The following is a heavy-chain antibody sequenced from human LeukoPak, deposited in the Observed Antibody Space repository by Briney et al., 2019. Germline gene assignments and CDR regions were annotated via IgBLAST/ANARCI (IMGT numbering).Heavy chain of an antibody. J-gene: IGHJ4*02. CDR3: ARGFRDTAMFLDY. D-gene: IGHD5-18*01. CDR1: EFTVSTNY. Sequence: KSGGSLRLSCVASEFTVSTNYMNWVRQAPGKGLEWISAISGSSSNVYYAASVRGRFTISRDNAENSLYLQLNTMRAEDTAVYYCARGFRDTAMFLDYWGQGTLVTVSS. CDR2: ISGSSSNV. V-gene: IGHV3-69-1*02.